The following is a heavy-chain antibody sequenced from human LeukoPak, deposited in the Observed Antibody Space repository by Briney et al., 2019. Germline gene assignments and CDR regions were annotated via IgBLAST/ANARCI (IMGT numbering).Heavy chain of an antibody. V-gene: IGHV3-7*02. CDR2: INQDGSAK. J-gene: IGHJ4*02. CDR3: ARAGDGIAVADFDY. Sequence: GGSLRLSCADSGFLFSNSWMAWVRQAPGRGLEWLANINQDGSAKTCVDSVKGRFTISRDNAKNSLYLQMNSLRAEDTAVYYCARAGDGIAVADFDYWGQGTLVTVSS. D-gene: IGHD6-19*01. CDR1: GFLFSNSW.